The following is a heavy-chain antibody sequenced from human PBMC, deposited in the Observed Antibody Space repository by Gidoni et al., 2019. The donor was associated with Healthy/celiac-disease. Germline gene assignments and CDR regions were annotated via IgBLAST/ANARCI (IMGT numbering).Heavy chain of an antibody. V-gene: IGHV3-21*01. D-gene: IGHD3-22*01. CDR3: ARGGTYYYDSSGYISLLFDY. J-gene: IGHJ4*02. Sequence: EVQLVESGGGLVKPGGSLRLSCAASGFTFSSYSMNWVRQAPGKGLEWVSSISSSSSYIYYADSVKGRFTISRDNAKNSLYLQMNSLRAEDTAVYYCARGGTYYYDSSGYISLLFDYWGQGTLVTVSS. CDR2: ISSSSSYI. CDR1: GFTFSSYS.